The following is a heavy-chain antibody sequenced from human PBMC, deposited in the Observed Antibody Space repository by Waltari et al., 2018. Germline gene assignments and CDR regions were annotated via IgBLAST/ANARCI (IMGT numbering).Heavy chain of an antibody. CDR1: GFIVSNNY. J-gene: IGHJ6*02. V-gene: IGHV3-53*01. CDR3: ASDPGFANGMDG. CDR2: TKGGGNT. Sequence: EVQLVESGGGLIQPGGSLRLSCAASGFIVSNNYMSWVRQAPGKGREWVSVTKGGGNTFYSDSVKGRFTISTDDSSNTLSLQMNSLRVEDTAVYYCASDPGFANGMDGWGQGTTVTVSS.